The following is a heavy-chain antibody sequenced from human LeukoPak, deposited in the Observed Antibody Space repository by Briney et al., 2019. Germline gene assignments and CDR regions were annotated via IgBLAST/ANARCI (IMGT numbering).Heavy chain of an antibody. CDR1: EF. Sequence: GGSLRLSCAASEFLSWVRQAPGKGLEWVSYISSGGDTKYYADSVKGRFTISRDNAKNSLYLQMNTLRAEDPGGYYCAREMGGDYGSGTFFDLWGQGNMVTVSS. D-gene: IGHD3-10*01. CDR3: AREMGGDYGSGTFFDL. J-gene: IGHJ4*02. V-gene: IGHV3-11*01. CDR2: ISSGGDTK.